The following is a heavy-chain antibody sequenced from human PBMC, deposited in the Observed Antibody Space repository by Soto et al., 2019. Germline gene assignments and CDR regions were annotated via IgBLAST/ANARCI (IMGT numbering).Heavy chain of an antibody. CDR1: GGTFSSSA. J-gene: IGHJ6*02. CDR3: ARDNDRLQLGGNYYYILDV. Sequence: QVQLVQSGAEMKEPGSSMKVSCKTSGGTFSSSAISWLRQAPGEGLEWMGGIIPLFRTPDYAQKFQGRVTIAADESTCTAYMELSSLRSEDTAVYYCARDNDRLQLGGNYYYILDVWGQGTTITVSS. CDR2: IIPLFRTP. D-gene: IGHD4-4*01. V-gene: IGHV1-69*12.